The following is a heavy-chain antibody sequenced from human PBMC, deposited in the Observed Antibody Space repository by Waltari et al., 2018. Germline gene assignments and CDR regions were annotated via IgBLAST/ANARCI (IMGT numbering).Heavy chain of an antibody. D-gene: IGHD3-3*01. CDR2: IYYTGSA. J-gene: IGHJ5*02. Sequence: QLQLQESCPGLVKPSETLSLTCTVSGCSISTNNSYWGWFRQPPVKVLVWIANIYYTGSATYNPSLKSRVNVSVDTSKSQFSLKLSSVTAADTAVYYCARLPRYDFWTWGQGTLVTVSS. CDR3: ARLPRYDFWT. CDR1: GCSISTNNSY. V-gene: IGHV4-39*01.